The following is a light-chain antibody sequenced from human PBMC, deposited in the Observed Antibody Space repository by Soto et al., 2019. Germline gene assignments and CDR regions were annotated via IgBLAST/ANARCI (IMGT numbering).Light chain of an antibody. Sequence: EIVLTQSPGTLSLSPGERATLSCRASQSVSSSYLAWYQQKPGQAPRLLIVGASSRATGIPDRFSGSGSGTDFTLPISRLEPEDVAVYYCQQYGSSPETFGQGTKVNIK. CDR1: QSVSSSY. J-gene: IGKJ1*01. CDR2: GAS. CDR3: QQYGSSPET. V-gene: IGKV3-20*01.